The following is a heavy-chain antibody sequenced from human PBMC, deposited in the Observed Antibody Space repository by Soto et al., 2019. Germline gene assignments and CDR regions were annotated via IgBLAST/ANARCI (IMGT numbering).Heavy chain of an antibody. CDR3: ARGLGDLGGYDAFDI. D-gene: IGHD2-21*01. V-gene: IGHV3-7*03. Sequence: GSLRLSCAASGFTFSSYWMSWVRQAPGKGLEWVANIKQDGSEKYYVDSVKGRFTISRDNAKNSLYLQMNSLRAEDTAVYYCARGLGDLGGYDAFDIWGQGTMVTVSS. CDR2: IKQDGSEK. J-gene: IGHJ3*02. CDR1: GFTFSSYW.